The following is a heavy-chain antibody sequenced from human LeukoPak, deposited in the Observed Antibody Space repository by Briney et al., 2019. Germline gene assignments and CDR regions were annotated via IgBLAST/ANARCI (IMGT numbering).Heavy chain of an antibody. Sequence: KTSETLSLTCTVSGGSISSSSYYWGWIRQPPGKGPEWIGSIYYSGSTYYNPSLKSRVTISVDTSKNQFSLKLSSVTAADTAVYYCARAGYSRSGNWFDPWGQGTLVTVSS. CDR3: ARAGYSRSGNWFDP. V-gene: IGHV4-39*01. CDR2: IYYSGST. D-gene: IGHD3-22*01. J-gene: IGHJ5*02. CDR1: GGSISSSSYY.